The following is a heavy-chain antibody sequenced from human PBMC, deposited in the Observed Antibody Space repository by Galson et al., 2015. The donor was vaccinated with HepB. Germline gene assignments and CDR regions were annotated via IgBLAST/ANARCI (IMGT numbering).Heavy chain of an antibody. V-gene: IGHV4-31*03. Sequence: TLSLTCTVSGGSISSAGYYWSWIRQHPGKGLEWIGYIYSSGSTYYNPSLKSRVTISGDTSKNQFSLKLSSVTAADTAVYYCARLGLVGGHEWYFDLWGRGTLVTVSS. CDR2: IYSSGST. J-gene: IGHJ2*01. D-gene: IGHD4-23*01. CDR1: GGSISSAGYY. CDR3: ARLGLVGGHEWYFDL.